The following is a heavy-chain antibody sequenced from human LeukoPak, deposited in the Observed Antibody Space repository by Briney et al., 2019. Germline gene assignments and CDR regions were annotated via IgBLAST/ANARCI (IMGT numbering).Heavy chain of an antibody. J-gene: IGHJ4*02. CDR2: ISANGRST. V-gene: IGHV3-64*01. D-gene: IGHD1-26*01. CDR1: GFTFSSYG. CDR3: ARVGLGSGFDY. Sequence: PGGSLRLSCAASGFTFSSYGMHWVRQAPGKGLDFVSAISANGRSTYYASSVKGRFTISRDNSKNTLYLQMGSLRAEDLAVYYCARVGLGSGFDYWGQGTLVTVSS.